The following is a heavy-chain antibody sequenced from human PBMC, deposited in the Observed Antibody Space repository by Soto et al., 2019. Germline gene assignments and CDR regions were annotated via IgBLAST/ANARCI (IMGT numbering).Heavy chain of an antibody. Sequence: SXMLSVTCTVSGGCISNYYGSWIRQPPGKGLEWIGYIYYSGSTNYNPSLTSRVTISVDTSKNQFSLKLSSVTAADTAVYYCARHRYSYGVYYFDYLGQGNLVTVS. CDR1: GGCISNYY. CDR2: IYYSGST. J-gene: IGHJ4*02. CDR3: ARHRYSYGVYYFDY. D-gene: IGHD5-18*01. V-gene: IGHV4-59*08.